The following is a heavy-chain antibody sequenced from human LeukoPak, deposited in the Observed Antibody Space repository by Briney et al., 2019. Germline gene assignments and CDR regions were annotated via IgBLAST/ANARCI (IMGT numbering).Heavy chain of an antibody. CDR1: GGSFSGYY. D-gene: IGHD2-2*01. Sequence: SETLSLTCAVYGGSFSGYYWSWIRQPPGKGLGWIGEINHSGSTNYNPSLKSRVTISVDTSKNQFSLKLSSVTAADTAVYYCARGYCSSTSCYFRDYWGQGTLVTVSS. V-gene: IGHV4-34*01. CDR3: ARGYCSSTSCYFRDY. J-gene: IGHJ4*02. CDR2: INHSGST.